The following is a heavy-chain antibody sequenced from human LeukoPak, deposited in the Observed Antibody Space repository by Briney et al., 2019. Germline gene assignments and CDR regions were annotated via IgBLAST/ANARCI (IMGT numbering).Heavy chain of an antibody. Sequence: SQTLSLTCAISGDSVSSNSAVWNWIRQSPSRGLEWLGRTYYRPKWYNDYAVSLESRITIDPDPSKNQFSLHLNSVTPEDTAVYYCARDSSAYYFHYWGRGTLVTVSS. V-gene: IGHV6-1*01. CDR1: GDSVSSNSAV. CDR2: TYYRPKWYN. J-gene: IGHJ4*02. D-gene: IGHD3-22*01. CDR3: ARDSSAYYFHY.